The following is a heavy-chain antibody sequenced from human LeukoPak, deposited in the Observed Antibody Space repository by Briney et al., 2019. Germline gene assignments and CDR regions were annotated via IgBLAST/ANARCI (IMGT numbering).Heavy chain of an antibody. V-gene: IGHV1-69*13. CDR1: GGTFSSYA. J-gene: IGHJ4*02. CDR3: AREAGSYSFDY. D-gene: IGHD1-26*01. CDR2: IIPVFGTS. Sequence: GASVKVSCKASGGTFSSYAINWVRQAPGQGLEWMGGIIPVFGTSNYAQKFQGRVTITADESTRTAYMELSSLRSEDTAVYYCAREAGSYSFDYWGQGTLVTVSS.